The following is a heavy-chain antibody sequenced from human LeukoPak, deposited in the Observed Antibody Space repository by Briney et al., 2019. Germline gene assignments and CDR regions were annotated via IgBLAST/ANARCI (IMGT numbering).Heavy chain of an antibody. Sequence: ASVKVSYKASGYTFSGYFMHWVRQAPGQGLEWMGWLNPNSGGTNYAQRFQGRVTMTRVTSISTAYMNLSRLTSDDTAVYFCARGAEYGSFAYWGQGTLVTVSS. J-gene: IGHJ4*02. CDR3: ARGAEYGSFAY. V-gene: IGHV1-2*02. CDR2: LNPNSGGT. D-gene: IGHD2-2*01. CDR1: GYTFSGYF.